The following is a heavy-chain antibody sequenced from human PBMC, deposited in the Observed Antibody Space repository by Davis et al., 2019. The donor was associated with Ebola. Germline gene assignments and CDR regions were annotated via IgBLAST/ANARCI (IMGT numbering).Heavy chain of an antibody. CDR2: IGAAGDT. CDR3: ARAGFGSTWFDC. V-gene: IGHV3-13*01. Sequence: GESLNISCAASGFTFRSYDMHWLRPATGKGLEWVSAIGAAGDTYYPVSVKGRFTISRENAKNPLYLQMNSLRAEDTAVYYCARAGFGSTWFDCWGQGILVTVSS. D-gene: IGHD6-13*01. J-gene: IGHJ5*01. CDR1: GFTFRSYD.